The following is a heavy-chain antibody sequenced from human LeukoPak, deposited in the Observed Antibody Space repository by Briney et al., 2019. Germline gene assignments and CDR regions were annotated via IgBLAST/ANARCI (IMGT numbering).Heavy chain of an antibody. CDR2: INPSGGST. J-gene: IGHJ5*02. Sequence: ASVKVSCKASGYTFTTYYVHWVRQAPGQGLEWMGIINPSGGSTTYAQKFQGRVTMTRDTSISTAYMELSRLRSDDTAVYYCARDIGITPPSGWFDPWGQGTLVTVSS. CDR1: GYTFTTYY. V-gene: IGHV1-46*01. D-gene: IGHD1-14*01. CDR3: ARDIGITPPSGWFDP.